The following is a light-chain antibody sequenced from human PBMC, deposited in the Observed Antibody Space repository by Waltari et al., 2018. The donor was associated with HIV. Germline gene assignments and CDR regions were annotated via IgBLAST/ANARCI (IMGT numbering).Light chain of an antibody. Sequence: DIQMTQSPSSLSASVGDRVTITCRASQSISNYLNWYQQKPGRAPKLLIYAASSLQSGVPSRFSGSGSGSEFTLTINSLQPEDFATYYCQESYSSSPITFGQGTRLEIK. V-gene: IGKV1-39*01. CDR3: QESYSSSPIT. CDR1: QSISNY. CDR2: AAS. J-gene: IGKJ5*01.